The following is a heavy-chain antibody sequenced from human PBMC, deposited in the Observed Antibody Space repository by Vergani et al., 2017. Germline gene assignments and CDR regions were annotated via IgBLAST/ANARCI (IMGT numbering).Heavy chain of an antibody. CDR1: GASIRSSNYY. CDR2: IYYSGST. Sequence: QLQLQESGPGLVKPSATLSLTCSVSGASIRSSNYYWGWIRQPPGKGLEWIASIYYSGSTYYNPSLKSRVTISVDTSKNQFSLKLSSVTAADTAVYFCARHFTVELLVKLGWIDPWGQGILVTVSS. V-gene: IGHV4-39*01. CDR3: ARHFTVELLVKLGWIDP. J-gene: IGHJ5*02. D-gene: IGHD6-19*01.